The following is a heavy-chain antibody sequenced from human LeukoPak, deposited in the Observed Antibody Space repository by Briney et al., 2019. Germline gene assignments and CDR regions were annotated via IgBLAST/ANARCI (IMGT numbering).Heavy chain of an antibody. CDR3: ARDYYGSGSYYHAY. CDR2: IYTSGST. J-gene: IGHJ4*02. Sequence: SETLSLTCTVSGDSISSSSYYWSWIRQPAGKGLEWIGRIYTSGSTNYNPSLKSRVTMSVDTSKNQFSLKLSSVTAADTAVYYCARDYYGSGSYYHAYWGQGTLVTVSS. D-gene: IGHD3-10*01. V-gene: IGHV4-61*02. CDR1: GDSISSSSYY.